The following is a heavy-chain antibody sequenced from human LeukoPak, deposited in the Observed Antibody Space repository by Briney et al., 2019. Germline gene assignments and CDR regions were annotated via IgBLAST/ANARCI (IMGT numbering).Heavy chain of an antibody. CDR3: ARDLLSDYYDSSGSEGSWFDP. V-gene: IGHV3-7*01. CDR1: GFTFSSYW. Sequence: GGSLRLSCAASGFTFSSYWMSWVRQAPGKGLEWVANIKQDGSEKYYVDSVKGRFTISRDNAKNSLYLQMNSLRAEDTAVYYCARDLLSDYYDSSGSEGSWFDPWGQGTLVTVSS. D-gene: IGHD3-22*01. CDR2: IKQDGSEK. J-gene: IGHJ5*02.